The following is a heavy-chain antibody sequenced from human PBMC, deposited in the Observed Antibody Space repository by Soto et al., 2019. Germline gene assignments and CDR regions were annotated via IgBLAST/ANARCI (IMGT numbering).Heavy chain of an antibody. V-gene: IGHV1-3*01. CDR1: GYTLTSYA. Sequence: SVKVSCKASGYTLTSYAMHWVRQAPGQRLEWMGWINAGNGNTKYSQKFQGRVTITRDTSASTVYMELSSLRSEDTAVYYCANAKVTPAYNWFDPWGQGTLVTVSS. CDR3: ANAKVTPAYNWFDP. J-gene: IGHJ5*02. CDR2: INAGNGNT. D-gene: IGHD4-4*01.